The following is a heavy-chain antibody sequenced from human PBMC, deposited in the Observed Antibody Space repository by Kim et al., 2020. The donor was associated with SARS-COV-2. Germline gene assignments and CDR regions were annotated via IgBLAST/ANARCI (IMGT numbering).Heavy chain of an antibody. Sequence: GGSLRLSCAASGFTFSSYSMNWVRQAPGKGLEWVSSISSSSSYIYYADSVKGRFTISRDNAKNSLYLQMNSLRAEDTAVYYCARDGEWELPLSTWGQGTLVTVSS. V-gene: IGHV3-21*01. CDR3: ARDGEWELPLST. D-gene: IGHD1-26*01. J-gene: IGHJ5*02. CDR1: GFTFSSYS. CDR2: ISSSSSYI.